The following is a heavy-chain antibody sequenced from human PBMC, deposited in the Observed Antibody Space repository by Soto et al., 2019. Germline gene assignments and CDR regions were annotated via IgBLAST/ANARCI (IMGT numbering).Heavy chain of an antibody. CDR2: IHSSGST. D-gene: IGHD6-13*01. V-gene: IGHV4-4*07. CDR1: GASMNSYH. CDR3: ARDQGVAAAGITWLDP. J-gene: IGHJ5*02. Sequence: PSETLSLTCTVSGASMNSYHWSWIRQPAAKGLEWIGHIHSSGSTNYNPSLKSRFTMSVDTSKNQFSLRLMSLTAADTAVYYCARDQGVAAAGITWLDPWGLGSLVNVSS.